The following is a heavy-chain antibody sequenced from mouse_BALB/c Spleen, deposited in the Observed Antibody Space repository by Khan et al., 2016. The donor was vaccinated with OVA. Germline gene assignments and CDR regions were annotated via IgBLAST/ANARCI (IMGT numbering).Heavy chain of an antibody. CDR3: AREEALYYFDY. CDR2: IYPGTDNT. Sequence: QVHVKQSGAELVRPGASVKLSCKTSGYIFTSYWIHWVKQRSGQGREWIARIYPGTDNTYYNERLKDKATLTADKSSSTAYMQLSSLKSEDSAVDFCAREEALYYFDYWGQGTTLTVSS. CDR1: GYIFTSYW. V-gene: IGHV1-76*01. J-gene: IGHJ2*01. D-gene: IGHD3-2*02.